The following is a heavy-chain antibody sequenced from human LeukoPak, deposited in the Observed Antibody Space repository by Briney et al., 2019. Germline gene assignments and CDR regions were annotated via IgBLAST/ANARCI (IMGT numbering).Heavy chain of an antibody. Sequence: GGSLRLSCAASGYSFSTYGMHWVRQAQGKGLEWVAMIWYDASGQHYADSVKGRFTISRDTSKNTLYLQMNSLRAEDTAVYFCARDSLYDDNGYYHYFDYWGRGTLVTVSS. D-gene: IGHD3-22*01. CDR3: ARDSLYDDNGYYHYFDY. V-gene: IGHV3-33*01. CDR2: IWYDASGQ. CDR1: GYSFSTYG. J-gene: IGHJ4*02.